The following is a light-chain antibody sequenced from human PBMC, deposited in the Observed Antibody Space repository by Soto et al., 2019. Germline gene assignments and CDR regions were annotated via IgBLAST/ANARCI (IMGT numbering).Light chain of an antibody. J-gene: IGLJ1*01. CDR1: SSDLGAYNS. Sequence: QSALTQPASVSGSPGQSITISCTGTSSDLGAYNSVSWYQQHPGKAPKLIIYEVSDRPSGVSNRFSGSKSGNAASLTISGLQAEDEADYYCSSYSSSSTPYVFGTGTKATVL. V-gene: IGLV2-14*01. CDR2: EVS. CDR3: SSYSSSSTPYV.